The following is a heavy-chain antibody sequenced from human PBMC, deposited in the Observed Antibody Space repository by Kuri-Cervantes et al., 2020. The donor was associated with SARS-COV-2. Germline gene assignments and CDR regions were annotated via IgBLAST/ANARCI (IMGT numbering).Heavy chain of an antibody. J-gene: IGHJ4*02. D-gene: IGHD6-19*01. Sequence: SETLSLTCTVSGGSISSGSYHWTWLRQPAGKGLEWIGRLYTSGSTNYNPSLKSRVTISADTSKNQFSLNLSSVTAADTAVYYSARGIAVAGAKYFDYWGQGTLVTVSS. CDR3: ARGIAVAGAKYFDY. CDR2: LYTSGST. V-gene: IGHV4-61*02. CDR1: GGSISSGSYH.